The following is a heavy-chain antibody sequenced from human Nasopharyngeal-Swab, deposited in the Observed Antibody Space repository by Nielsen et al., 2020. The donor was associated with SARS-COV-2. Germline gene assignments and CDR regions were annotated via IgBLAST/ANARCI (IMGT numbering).Heavy chain of an antibody. CDR3: ARVPSDYGDPAGFDY. Sequence: SETLSLTCTVSGGSISSSSYYWGWIRQPPGKGLEWIGYLYYSGSTYYNPSLESRVSMSVDTSKNHFSLKVSSVTAADTAVYYCARVPSDYGDPAGFDYWGQGILVTVSS. D-gene: IGHD4-17*01. CDR2: LYYSGST. CDR1: GGSISSSSYY. V-gene: IGHV4-39*02. J-gene: IGHJ4*02.